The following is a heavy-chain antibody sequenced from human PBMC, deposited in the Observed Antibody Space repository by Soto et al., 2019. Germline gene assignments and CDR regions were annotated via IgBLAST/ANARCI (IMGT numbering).Heavy chain of an antibody. V-gene: IGHV5-10-1*01. CDR2: IDPSDSYT. CDR1: GYSFTSYW. D-gene: IGHD6-13*01. Sequence: GESLKISCKGSGYSFTSYWISWVRQMPGKGLEWMGRIDPSDSYTNYSPSFQGHVTISADKSISTAYLQWSSLKASDTAMYYCAGSAAGYNWFDPWGQGTLVTVSS. J-gene: IGHJ5*02. CDR3: AGSAAGYNWFDP.